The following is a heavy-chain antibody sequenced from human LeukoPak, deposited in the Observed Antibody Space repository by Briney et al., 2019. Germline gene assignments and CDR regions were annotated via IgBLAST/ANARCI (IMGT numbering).Heavy chain of an antibody. J-gene: IGHJ4*02. CDR2: ISCSGSSI. D-gene: IGHD5-12*01. V-gene: IGHV3-48*03. CDR1: GFTFSSYE. Sequence: GGSPRLSCAASGFTFSSYEMNWVRQAPGKGLEWVSYISCSGSSIYYADSVKGRFTISRDNAKKSLYLQMNSLRAEDTAVYYCAREIRAYGGYILEHCGFDYCGQGTLVTVSS. CDR3: AREIRAYGGYILEHCGFDY.